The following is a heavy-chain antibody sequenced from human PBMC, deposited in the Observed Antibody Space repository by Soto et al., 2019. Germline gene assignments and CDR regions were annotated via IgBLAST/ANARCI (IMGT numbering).Heavy chain of an antibody. D-gene: IGHD6-13*01. CDR2: IIPIFGTA. Sequence: ASVKVSCKASGGTFSSYAISWVRQAPGQGLEWMGGIIPIFGTANYAQKFQGRVTITADESTSTAYMGLSSLRSEDTAVYYCASPQGRQQLDYGMDVWGQGTTVTVSS. CDR3: ASPQGRQQLDYGMDV. J-gene: IGHJ6*02. CDR1: GGTFSSYA. V-gene: IGHV1-69*13.